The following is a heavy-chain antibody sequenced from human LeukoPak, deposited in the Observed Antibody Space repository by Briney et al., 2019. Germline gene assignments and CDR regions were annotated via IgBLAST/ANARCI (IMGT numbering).Heavy chain of an antibody. CDR1: GFTFDDYA. Sequence: GGSLRLSCAASGFTFDDYAMHWVRQAPGKGLEWVSGISWNSGSIGYADSVKGRFTISRDNAKNSLYLQMNSLRAEDTALYYCAKWGGYYDSSGYTYWGQGTLVTVSS. J-gene: IGHJ4*02. V-gene: IGHV3-9*01. CDR3: AKWGGYYDSSGYTY. CDR2: ISWNSGSI. D-gene: IGHD3-22*01.